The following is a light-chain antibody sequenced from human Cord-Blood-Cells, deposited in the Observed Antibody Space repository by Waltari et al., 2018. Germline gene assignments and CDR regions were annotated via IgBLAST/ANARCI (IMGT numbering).Light chain of an antibody. J-gene: IGKJ1*01. Sequence: DIQMTQSPSTLSASVGDRVTITCRASQSISSWLAWYQQKPGKAPKLLIYKASSLESGVPSRFRGSGSGTEVTLTISSLQPDDFATYYCQQYNSYSQTFGQGTKVEIK. CDR2: KAS. V-gene: IGKV1-5*03. CDR3: QQYNSYSQT. CDR1: QSISSW.